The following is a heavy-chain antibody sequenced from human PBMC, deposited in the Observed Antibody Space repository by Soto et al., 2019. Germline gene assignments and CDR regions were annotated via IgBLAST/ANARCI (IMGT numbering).Heavy chain of an antibody. CDR3: PTDSYLPLKLSRLAY. D-gene: IGHD1-7*01. CDR1: GGTCSDAG. J-gene: IGHJ4*01. Sequence: AGGPLRLCCGAAGGTCSDAGGSRVRQDTGKGLEWVGRIKSKTDGGTTDYAAPVKGRFTISRDDSKNTLYLQMTSLKTEDTAVYYCPTDSYLPLKLSRLAYRGLGPLDPVSP. CDR2: IKSKTDGGTT. V-gene: IGHV3-15*01.